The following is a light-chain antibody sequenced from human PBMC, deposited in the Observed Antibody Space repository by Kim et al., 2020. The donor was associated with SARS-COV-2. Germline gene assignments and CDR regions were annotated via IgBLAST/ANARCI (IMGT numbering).Light chain of an antibody. J-gene: IGLJ3*02. CDR1: SLRSYY. CDR2: GKN. CDR3: NSRDSSGNHHWV. V-gene: IGLV3-19*01. Sequence: SSELTQDPAVSVALGQTVRITCQGDSLRSYYASRYQQKPGQAPVLVIYGKNNRPSGIPDRFSGSSSGNTASLTITGAQAEDEADYYCNSRDSSGNHHWVF.